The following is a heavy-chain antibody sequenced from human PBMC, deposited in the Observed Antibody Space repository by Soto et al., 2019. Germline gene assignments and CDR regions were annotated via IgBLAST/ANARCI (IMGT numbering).Heavy chain of an antibody. D-gene: IGHD2-15*01. J-gene: IGHJ6*03. CDR2: INPNSGGT. Sequence: ASVKVSCKASGYTFTGYYMHWVRQAPGQGLEWMGWINPNSGGTNYAQKLQGWVTMTRDTSISTAYMELSRLRSDDTAVYYCARDSGRGYCSGGSCYSGPGNYYYYMDVWGKGTTVTVSS. CDR3: ARDSGRGYCSGGSCYSGPGNYYYYMDV. V-gene: IGHV1-2*04. CDR1: GYTFTGYY.